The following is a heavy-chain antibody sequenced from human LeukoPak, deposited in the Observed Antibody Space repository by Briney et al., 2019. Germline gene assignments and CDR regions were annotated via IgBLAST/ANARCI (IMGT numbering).Heavy chain of an antibody. Sequence: GESPKISCKGSGYSFTNHWIGWVRQVPGKGLEWMGIIYPGDSYTTYSPSFQGQVTISADKSISTAYLQWSSLKASDTAMYYCARLGDYYYYMDVWGKGTTVTVSS. V-gene: IGHV5-51*01. CDR3: ARLGDYYYYMDV. CDR1: GYSFTNHW. CDR2: IYPGDSYT. J-gene: IGHJ6*03. D-gene: IGHD3-10*01.